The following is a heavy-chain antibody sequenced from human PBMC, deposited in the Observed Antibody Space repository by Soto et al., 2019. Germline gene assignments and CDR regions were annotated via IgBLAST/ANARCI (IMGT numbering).Heavy chain of an antibody. Sequence: SETLSLTCVVSGGSISSNHWWNWVRQPPGKGLEWIGEIFHSGGTNYNPSLKSRVTISVDKSKNQFSLKLSSVTAADTAVYYCTRGLDYWGQGTLVTVSS. CDR2: IFHSGGT. CDR3: TRGLDY. J-gene: IGHJ4*02. CDR1: GGSISSNHW. V-gene: IGHV4-4*02.